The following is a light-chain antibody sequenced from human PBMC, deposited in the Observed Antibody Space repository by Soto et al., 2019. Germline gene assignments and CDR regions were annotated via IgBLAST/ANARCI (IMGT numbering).Light chain of an antibody. CDR3: QQSFSTLWT. CDR2: TAS. Sequence: DIQMTQSPSSLSASVGDRVTITCRASQSISWYLNWYQQKPGKAPKLLIYTASSLQSVVPSRFSGSGSGTDFTLTITSLKPEDFATYYCQQSFSTLWTFVQGTKVEIK. V-gene: IGKV1-39*01. J-gene: IGKJ1*01. CDR1: QSISWY.